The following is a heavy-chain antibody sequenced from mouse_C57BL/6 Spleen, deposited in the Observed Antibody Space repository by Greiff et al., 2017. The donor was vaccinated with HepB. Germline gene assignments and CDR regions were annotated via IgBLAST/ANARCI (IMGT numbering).Heavy chain of an antibody. Sequence: VQLQQPGAELVRPGTSVKLSCKASGYTFTSYWMHWVKQRPGQGLEWIGVIDPSDSYTNYNQKFKGKATLTVDTSSSTAYMQLSSLTSEDSAVYYCARRGAPSSSYYFDYWGQGTTLTVSS. D-gene: IGHD1-1*01. CDR1: GYTFTSYW. CDR3: ARRGAPSSSYYFDY. J-gene: IGHJ2*01. CDR2: IDPSDSYT. V-gene: IGHV1-59*01.